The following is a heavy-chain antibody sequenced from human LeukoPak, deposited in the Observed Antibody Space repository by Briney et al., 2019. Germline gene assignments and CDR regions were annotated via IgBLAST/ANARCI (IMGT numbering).Heavy chain of an antibody. CDR3: ARGRGGYSGYAFDY. CDR1: GYTFTGYY. D-gene: IGHD5-12*01. Sequence: ASVKVSCKASGYTFTGYYMHWVRQAPGQVLEWMGWINPNSGGTNYALKFQGRVTMTRDTSISTAYMELSRLRSDDTAVYYCARGRGGYSGYAFDYWGQGTLVTVSS. J-gene: IGHJ4*02. CDR2: INPNSGGT. V-gene: IGHV1-2*02.